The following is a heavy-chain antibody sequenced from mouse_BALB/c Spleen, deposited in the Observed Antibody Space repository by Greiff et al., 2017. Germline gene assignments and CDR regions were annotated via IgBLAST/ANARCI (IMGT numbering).Heavy chain of an antibody. J-gene: IGHJ1*01. V-gene: IGHV1S130*01. CDR1: GYTFSSSG. D-gene: IGHD2-5*01. Sequence: VQLMQPGAVLVRPGASVKLSCKASGYTFSSSGMPWASQTPGQGLEWVGAIHPNGGNTYYNESVKGKVTLTVDTSTNTPYLELSSLTSEDSAVYYCARYSIPYFAVWGAGTPVTVSA. CDR3: ARYSIPYFAV. CDR2: IHPNGGNT.